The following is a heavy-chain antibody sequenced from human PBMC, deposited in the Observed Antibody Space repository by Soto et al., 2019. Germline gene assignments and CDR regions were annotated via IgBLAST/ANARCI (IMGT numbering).Heavy chain of an antibody. CDR3: ARGSTGQGRDWFDP. J-gene: IGHJ5*02. D-gene: IGHD6-13*01. V-gene: IGHV4-39*01. Sequence: QLLLQESGPGLVKPSETLSLTCTVSGDSVSNSGYYWGWIRQSPGQRLEWIGSVTFSGSKYYNPSLRSRVTFSVDTSKTLSSLKLRSVTAADTAVYYCARGSTGQGRDWFDPWGQGTLVTVSS. CDR1: GDSVSNSGYY. CDR2: VTFSGSK.